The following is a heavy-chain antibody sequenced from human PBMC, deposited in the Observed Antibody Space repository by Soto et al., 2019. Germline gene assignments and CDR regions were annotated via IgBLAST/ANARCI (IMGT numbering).Heavy chain of an antibody. CDR2: INAGNGNT. Sequence: ASVKVSCKASGYTFTSYAMHWVRQAPGQRLEWMGWINAGNGNTKYSQMFQGRVTITRDTSASTAYMELSSLRSEDTAVYYCASSYYYDSSGYSSLYHYYLMDVWGQGTTVTVSS. CDR3: ASSYYYDSSGYSSLYHYYLMDV. V-gene: IGHV1-3*01. D-gene: IGHD3-22*01. J-gene: IGHJ6*02. CDR1: GYTFTSYA.